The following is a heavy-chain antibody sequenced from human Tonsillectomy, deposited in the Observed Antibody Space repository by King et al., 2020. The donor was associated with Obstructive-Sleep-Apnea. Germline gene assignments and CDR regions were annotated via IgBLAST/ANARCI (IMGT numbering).Heavy chain of an antibody. CDR3: ARQSEILTAYFH. J-gene: IGHJ4*02. CDR2: INYSGGT. V-gene: IGHV4-59*08. D-gene: IGHD3-9*01. CDR1: VGSFSSYY. Sequence: VQLQESGPGLVKPSETLSLTCTVSVGSFSSYYWSWIRQPPGKGLECVGYINYSGGTTYNPSLKSRFPISVDTSRNQFSLKLSSATAADTAVYYCARQSEILTAYFHWGQGALVTVSS.